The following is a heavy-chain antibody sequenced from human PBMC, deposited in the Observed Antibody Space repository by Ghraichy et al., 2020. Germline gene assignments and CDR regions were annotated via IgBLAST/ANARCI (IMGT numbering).Heavy chain of an antibody. CDR3: ARASSVGRFYYYDGMDV. CDR1: GFTFSAFD. Sequence: GGSLRLSCVGSGFTFSAFDLNWVRQSPGKGLDWVSYISSTSRNKFYADSVEGRFTISRDNARNTLYLQLNSLRGEDMGVYFCARASSVGRFYYYDGMDVWGQGTTGTLSS. V-gene: IGHV3-48*01. J-gene: IGHJ6*01. D-gene: IGHD1-26*01. CDR2: ISSTSRNK.